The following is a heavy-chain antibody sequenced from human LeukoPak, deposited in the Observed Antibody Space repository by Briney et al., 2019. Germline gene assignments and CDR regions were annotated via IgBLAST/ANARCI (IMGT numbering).Heavy chain of an antibody. Sequence: SETLSLTCTVSGGSISSYYWSWIRQPAGKGLEWIGRIYNSGTTDYNPSLKSRVTISVDTSKNHFSLKLTSVTAADTAVYYCARGGDGYNYFDYWGQGTLVTVSS. CDR1: GGSISSYY. V-gene: IGHV4-4*07. D-gene: IGHD5-24*01. CDR3: ARGGDGYNYFDY. CDR2: IYNSGTT. J-gene: IGHJ4*02.